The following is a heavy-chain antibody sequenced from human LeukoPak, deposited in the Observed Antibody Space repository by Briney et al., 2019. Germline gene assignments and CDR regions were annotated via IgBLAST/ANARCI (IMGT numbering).Heavy chain of an antibody. V-gene: IGHV4-34*12. J-gene: IGHJ4*02. Sequence: SETLSLTCAVYGGSFSGYYWSWIRQPPGKGLEWIGEIIHSGSTNYNPSLKSRVTISVDTSKNQFSPKLSSVAAADTAVYYCARRSDSSGYPSENPPDYWGQGTLVTVSS. D-gene: IGHD3-22*01. CDR3: ARRSDSSGYPSENPPDY. CDR1: GGSFSGYY. CDR2: IIHSGST.